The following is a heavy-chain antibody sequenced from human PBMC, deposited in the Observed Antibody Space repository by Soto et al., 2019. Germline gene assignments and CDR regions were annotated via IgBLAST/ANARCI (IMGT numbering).Heavy chain of an antibody. CDR2: IDTDGTTT. J-gene: IGHJ3*01. Sequence: EVQLVESGGNLVQPGGSLRLSCSGSGFTFSNYVMHWVRQVPGKGLVWVSRIDTDGTTTHYADSVKGRFTISRDNAKNTLYLQMNSLRVEDAAVYYCVRDRDGYNFWGQGTMVTVSS. D-gene: IGHD5-12*01. CDR1: GFTFSNYV. V-gene: IGHV3-74*01. CDR3: VRDRDGYNF.